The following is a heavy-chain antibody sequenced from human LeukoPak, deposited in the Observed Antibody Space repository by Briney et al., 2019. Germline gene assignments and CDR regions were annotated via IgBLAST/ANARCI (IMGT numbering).Heavy chain of an antibody. J-gene: IGHJ4*02. V-gene: IGHV1-69*05. CDR3: ARGPLLYYYDSSGYYFVY. CDR2: IIPIFGTA. D-gene: IGHD3-22*01. CDR1: GGTFSSYA. Sequence: SVKVSCKASGGTFSSYAISWVRQAPGQGLEWMGGIIPIFGTANYAQKFQGRVTITTDESTSTAYMELGSLRSEDTAVYYCARGPLLYYYDSSGYYFVYWGQGTLVTVSS.